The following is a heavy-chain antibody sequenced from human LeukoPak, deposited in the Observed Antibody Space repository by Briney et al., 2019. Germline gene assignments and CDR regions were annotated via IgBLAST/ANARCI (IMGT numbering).Heavy chain of an antibody. CDR3: ARGSSSWYTELDP. CDR2: IIPFLDIA. Sequence: GSSVKVSCTASGGTFSNYAINWVRQAPGQGLEWMGRIIPFLDIANYAQKFQGRVTITADKSTNTAYMDLSSLRSEDTAVYYCARGSSSWYTELDPWGQGTVVTVSS. D-gene: IGHD6-13*01. CDR1: GGTFSNYA. V-gene: IGHV1-69*04. J-gene: IGHJ5*02.